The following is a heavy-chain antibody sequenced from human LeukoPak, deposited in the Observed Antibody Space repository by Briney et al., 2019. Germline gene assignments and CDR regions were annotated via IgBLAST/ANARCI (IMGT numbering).Heavy chain of an antibody. V-gene: IGHV5-51*01. Sequence: PGESLKISCKGSGYSFTSYWIGWVRQMPGKGLEWMGIIYPGDSDTRYSPSFQGQVTISADKSISTAYLQWSSLKASDTAMYYCARTIAARPGYNWFDPWGQGTLVTVFS. CDR3: ARTIAARPGYNWFDP. CDR1: GYSFTSYW. CDR2: IYPGDSDT. J-gene: IGHJ5*02. D-gene: IGHD6-6*01.